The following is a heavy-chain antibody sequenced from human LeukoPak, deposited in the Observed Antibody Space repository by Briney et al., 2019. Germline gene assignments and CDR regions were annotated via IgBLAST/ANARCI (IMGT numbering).Heavy chain of an antibody. CDR1: GFTLSSYE. Sequence: GSLRLSCTASGFTLSSYEMSWIRQAPGKGLEWVSSIDYSGGSTYYADSVKGRFTISRDNSKNTLYLQMNSLRAEDTAVYYCARDFYGSRPGAFDYWGQGTLITVSS. CDR3: ARDFYGSRPGAFDY. V-gene: IGHV3-23*01. J-gene: IGHJ4*02. D-gene: IGHD3-10*01. CDR2: IDYSGGST.